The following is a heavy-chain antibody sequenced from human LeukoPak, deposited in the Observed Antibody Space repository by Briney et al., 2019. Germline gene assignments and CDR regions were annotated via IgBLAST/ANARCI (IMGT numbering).Heavy chain of an antibody. CDR2: INPSGGST. J-gene: IGHJ3*02. CDR1: GYTFISYY. V-gene: IGHV1-46*01. D-gene: IGHD4-11*01. Sequence: ASVKVTCKASGYTFISYYIHWVRQAPGQGLEWMGIINPSGGSTRYAQKFQGRVTMTRDTSTGTIYMELSSLRSEDTAVYFCARDSGTVSDAFDIWGQGTMVTVSS. CDR3: ARDSGTVSDAFDI.